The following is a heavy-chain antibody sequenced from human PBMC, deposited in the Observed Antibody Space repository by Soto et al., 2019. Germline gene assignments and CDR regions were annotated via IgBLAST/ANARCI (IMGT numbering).Heavy chain of an antibody. D-gene: IGHD3-10*01. CDR1: GFPFNKYG. V-gene: IGHV3-33*01. J-gene: IGHJ4*02. CDR2: IWYDGSEK. CDR3: ARLGGSGGDSIDY. Sequence: QVQLVESGGGVVQPGRSLRLSCVTSGFPFNKYGMHWVRQAPGKGLEWVAIIWYDGSEKYYGDSVKGQFTISRDNSRDTLFLQLDSLRADDTAIYYCARLGGSGGDSIDYWGQGTLVTVSS.